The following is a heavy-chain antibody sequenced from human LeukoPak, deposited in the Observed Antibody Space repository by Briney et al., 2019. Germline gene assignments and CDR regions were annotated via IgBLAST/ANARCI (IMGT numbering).Heavy chain of an antibody. J-gene: IGHJ3*02. CDR2: IYSGGST. D-gene: IGHD3-22*01. Sequence: GGSLRLSCAASGFTFSSYEMNWVRQAPGKGLEWVSVIYSGGSTYYADSVKGRFTISRDNSKNTLYLQMNSLRAEDTAVYYCARDRSGYYLDAFDIWGQGTMVTVSS. V-gene: IGHV3-53*01. CDR1: GFTFSSYE. CDR3: ARDRSGYYLDAFDI.